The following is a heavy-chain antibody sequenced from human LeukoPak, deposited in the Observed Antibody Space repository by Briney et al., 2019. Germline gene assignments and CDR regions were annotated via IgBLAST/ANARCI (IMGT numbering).Heavy chain of an antibody. V-gene: IGHV3-30*03. CDR3: AGGLVPAAKDY. J-gene: IGHJ4*02. Sequence: PGGSLRLSCAASGFTFSSYGMHWVRQAPGKGLEWVAFTSADGRNKYYVDSVKGRFSITRDNSKNTLYLQMNSLRTEDTAVYYCAGGLVPAAKDYWGQGTLVTVSS. CDR1: GFTFSSYG. D-gene: IGHD2-2*01. CDR2: TSADGRNK.